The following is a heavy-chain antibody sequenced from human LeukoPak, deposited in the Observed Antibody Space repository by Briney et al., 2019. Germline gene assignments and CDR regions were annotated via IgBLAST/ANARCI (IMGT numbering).Heavy chain of an antibody. J-gene: IGHJ4*01. CDR3: ARTPEPPVPELEYSSGMFDY. CDR1: VGSLSGYY. V-gene: IGHV4-34*01. Sequence: SESLSLTRAVHVGSLSGYYWSWIPQPPGKGLEWVGEIYHSGRTNYNPSIKSRVTISVDTSKNQFSLKPSSVTAADTAVYYCARTPEPPVPELEYSSGMFDYCGHGTLVTVSS. CDR2: IYHSGRT. D-gene: IGHD3-22*01.